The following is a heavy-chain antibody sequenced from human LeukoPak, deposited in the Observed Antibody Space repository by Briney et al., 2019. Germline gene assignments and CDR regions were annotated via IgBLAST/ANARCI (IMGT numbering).Heavy chain of an antibody. CDR3: ARGDTMVRGVIAYCYYGMDV. CDR2: IYYSRST. Sequence: SETLSLTCTVSGGSISSYYWSWIRQPPGKGLEWIGYIYYSRSTNYNPSLKSRVTISVDTSKNQFSLKLSSVTAADTAVYYCARGDTMVRGVIAYCYYGMDVWGKGTTVTVSS. CDR1: GGSISSYY. D-gene: IGHD3-10*01. J-gene: IGHJ6*04. V-gene: IGHV4-59*01.